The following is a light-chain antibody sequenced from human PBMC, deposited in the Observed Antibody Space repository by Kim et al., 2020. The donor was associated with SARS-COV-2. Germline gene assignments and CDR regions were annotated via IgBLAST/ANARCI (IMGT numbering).Light chain of an antibody. CDR2: QDS. CDR1: KLGDKY. Sequence: VPPGQQACITSSGDKLGDKYACWYQQKPGQSPVLVIYQDSKRPSGIPERFSGSNSGNTATLTISGTQAMDEADYYCQAWDSSTAVFGGGTQLTVL. V-gene: IGLV3-1*01. CDR3: QAWDSSTAV. J-gene: IGLJ3*02.